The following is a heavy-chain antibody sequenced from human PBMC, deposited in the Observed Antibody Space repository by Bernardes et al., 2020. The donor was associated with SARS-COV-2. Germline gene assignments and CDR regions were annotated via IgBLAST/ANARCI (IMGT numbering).Heavy chain of an antibody. CDR2: IKGDGSQR. CDR3: AGIDEETGRDY. J-gene: IGHJ4*02. Sequence: GGSLRLSCAASGCTFSTYWRSWVRQAPGKGLEWVANIKGDGSQRNSVDSVRGRFTVSRDNAKNLLYLQMNSQRAEDTAVYYCAGIDEETGRDYWGQGTLVTVSS. D-gene: IGHD1-26*01. V-gene: IGHV3-7*01. CDR1: GCTFSTYW.